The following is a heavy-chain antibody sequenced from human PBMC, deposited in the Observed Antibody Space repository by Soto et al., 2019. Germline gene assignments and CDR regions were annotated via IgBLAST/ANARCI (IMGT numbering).Heavy chain of an antibody. V-gene: IGHV3-48*02. CDR1: GFTFSSSS. D-gene: IGHD2-8*01. CDR2: ISSSGSTI. CDR3: ARDLRMGYAIDFDY. J-gene: IGHJ4*02. Sequence: EVQLVESGGGLVQPGGSLRLSCAASGFTFSSSSMNWVRQAPGKGLEWVSYISSSGSTIYYADSVKGRFTISRDNAKNSLYLQMNSLRDEDTAVYYCARDLRMGYAIDFDYWGQGTLVNVSS.